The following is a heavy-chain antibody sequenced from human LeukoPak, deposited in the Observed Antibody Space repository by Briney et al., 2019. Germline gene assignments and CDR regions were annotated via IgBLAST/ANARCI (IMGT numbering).Heavy chain of an antibody. D-gene: IGHD1-26*01. J-gene: IGHJ6*03. Sequence: SETLSLTCAVYGGSFSGYYWSWIRQPPGKGLEWIGEINHSGSTNYNPSLKSRVTISVDTSKNQFSLKLSSVTAADTAVYYCARRSLGLGYYYYMDAWGKGTTVTISS. V-gene: IGHV4-34*01. CDR1: GGSFSGYY. CDR2: INHSGST. CDR3: ARRSLGLGYYYYMDA.